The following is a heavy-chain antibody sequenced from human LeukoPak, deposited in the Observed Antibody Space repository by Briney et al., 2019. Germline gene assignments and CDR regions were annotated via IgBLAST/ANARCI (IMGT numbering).Heavy chain of an antibody. CDR1: GFSLTTRGMR. J-gene: IGHJ4*02. Sequence: SGPALVQPTQTLTLTCTFSGFSLTTRGMRVSWIRQTPGKALEWLARIDWDDDKFYSPSLETRLTISKDTSKNQVVLTMTNMDPVDTGTYYCARISTYCYAVNCFFEYWGQGTPVTVSS. CDR2: IDWDDDK. V-gene: IGHV2-70*04. D-gene: IGHD2-21*01. CDR3: ARISTYCYAVNCFFEY.